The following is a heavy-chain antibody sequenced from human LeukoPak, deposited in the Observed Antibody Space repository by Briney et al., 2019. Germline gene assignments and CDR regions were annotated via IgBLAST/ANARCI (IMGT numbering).Heavy chain of an antibody. V-gene: IGHV1-46*01. CDR2: INPSGGST. CDR1: GYTFTSYY. J-gene: IGHJ4*02. D-gene: IGHD4-17*01. CDR3: ARATVTYYFDY. Sequence: ASVKVSCKASGYTFTSYYMHWVRQAPGQGLEWMGIINPSGGSTSYAQKFQGRVTMTRDTSTSTVYMGLSSLRSEDTAVYYCARATVTYYFDYWGQGTLVTVSS.